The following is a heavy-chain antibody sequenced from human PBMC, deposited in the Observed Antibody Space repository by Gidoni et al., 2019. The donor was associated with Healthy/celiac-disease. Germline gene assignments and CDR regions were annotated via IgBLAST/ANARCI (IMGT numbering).Heavy chain of an antibody. CDR3: AHVWGKYRPLEY. CDR2: IYWDDNK. Sequence: QITLKESGLTLVKPTQTLTLTCTFSGFSLSTSGAGVGWIRQPPGKALEWLALIYWDDNKRYSPSLRNRLTITKDTSKNEVVLRMTKMDPVDTATYYCAHVWGKYRPLEYWGQGTLVTVSS. J-gene: IGHJ4*02. V-gene: IGHV2-5*02. D-gene: IGHD3-16*02. CDR1: GFSLSTSGAG.